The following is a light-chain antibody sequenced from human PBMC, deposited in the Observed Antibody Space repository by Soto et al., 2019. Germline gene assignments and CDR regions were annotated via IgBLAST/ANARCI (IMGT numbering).Light chain of an antibody. J-gene: IGLJ1*01. Sequence: QLVLTQPPSASGSPGQSVTISCTGTSSDVGGYNYVSWYQQHPGKAPKVMIYEVTKRPSGVPDRFSGSKSGNTASLTVTGLQGEDEADYYCSSYAGSNNFVFGTGTKLTVL. CDR2: EVT. CDR1: SSDVGGYNY. V-gene: IGLV2-8*01. CDR3: SSYAGSNNFV.